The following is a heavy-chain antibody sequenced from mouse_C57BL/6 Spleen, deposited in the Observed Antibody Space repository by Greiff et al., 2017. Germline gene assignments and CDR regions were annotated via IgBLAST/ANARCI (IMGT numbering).Heavy chain of an antibody. Sequence: VQLQQSGAELVKPGASVKISCKASGYAFSSYWMNWVQQRPGKGLEWIGQIYPGGGDNNYKGKFKGKSTLTADKASSTAYMQLSSLTSEDSAVYFCARGDYGSSYNYFDYWGQGTTLTVSS. CDR1: GYAFSSYW. CDR3: ARGDYGSSYNYFDY. J-gene: IGHJ2*01. D-gene: IGHD1-1*01. CDR2: IYPGGGDN. V-gene: IGHV1-80*01.